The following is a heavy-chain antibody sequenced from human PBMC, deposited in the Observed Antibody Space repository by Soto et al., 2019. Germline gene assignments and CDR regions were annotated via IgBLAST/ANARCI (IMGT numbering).Heavy chain of an antibody. Sequence: GSLRLSCAASGFTFSSYAMSWVRQAPGKGLEWVSAISGSGGSTYYADSVKGRFTISRDNSKNTLYLQMNSLRAEDTAVYYCAKLPLRYFDWLLSAFDYWGQGTLVTVSS. CDR1: GFTFSSYA. D-gene: IGHD3-9*01. CDR2: ISGSGGST. CDR3: AKLPLRYFDWLLSAFDY. V-gene: IGHV3-23*01. J-gene: IGHJ4*02.